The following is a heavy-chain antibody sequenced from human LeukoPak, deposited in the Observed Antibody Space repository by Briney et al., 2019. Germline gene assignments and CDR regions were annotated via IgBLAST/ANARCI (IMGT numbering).Heavy chain of an antibody. D-gene: IGHD3-3*01. V-gene: IGHV1-8*03. CDR2: MNPNSGNT. CDR3: ARGPLRFLEWLHNYYMDV. J-gene: IGHJ6*03. CDR1: GYTFTSYD. Sequence: ASVKVSCKASGYTFTSYDINWVRQATGQGLEWMGWMNPNSGNTGYAQKFQGRVTITRNTSISTAYMELSSLRSEDTAVYYCARGPLRFLEWLHNYYMDVWGKGTTVTVSS.